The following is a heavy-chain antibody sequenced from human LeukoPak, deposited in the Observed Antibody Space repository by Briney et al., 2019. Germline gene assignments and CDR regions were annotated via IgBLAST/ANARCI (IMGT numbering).Heavy chain of an antibody. Sequence: PGGSLRLSCAASGFTFSDYYMSWIRQAPGKGLEWVSYISSSGSTIYYADSVKGRFTISRDNAKNSLYLQMNSLRAEDTAVYYCAREGSSSYFGGIGSYFDYWGQGTLDTVSS. V-gene: IGHV3-11*01. CDR3: AREGSSSYFGGIGSYFDY. J-gene: IGHJ4*02. D-gene: IGHD6-13*01. CDR1: GFTFSDYY. CDR2: ISSSGSTI.